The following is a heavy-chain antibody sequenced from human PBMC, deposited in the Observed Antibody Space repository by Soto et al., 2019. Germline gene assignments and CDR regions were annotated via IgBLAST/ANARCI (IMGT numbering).Heavy chain of an antibody. CDR3: ARVEAVAGLYNYPGLDV. Sequence: QVQLVQSGAEVKKPGSSVKVSCKVSGGTFSNYAIDWVRLAPGHGLEWMGGIVPIFGTTYYTQKFQGRATIIADDSTTKAYLEMSSLRSEDMAIYYCARVEAVAGLYNYPGLDVWGQGTAVTVSS. V-gene: IGHV1-69*12. CDR1: GGTFSNYA. CDR2: IVPIFGTT. D-gene: IGHD6-19*01. J-gene: IGHJ6*02.